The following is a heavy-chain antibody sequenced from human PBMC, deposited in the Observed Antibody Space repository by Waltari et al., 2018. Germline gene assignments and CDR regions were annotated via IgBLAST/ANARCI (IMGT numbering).Heavy chain of an antibody. CDR3: ARALWRVGTRDDFFDI. CDR1: GDSLGTNY. CDR2: VQSSGST. J-gene: IGHJ3*02. D-gene: IGHD1-7*01. Sequence: QVQLRESGPGLVKSSETLSLTCSVSGDSLGTNYWSWIRQSPGKGLEWIGYVQSSGSTDYNPSVRGRVTMSADASKDQFSLTLKSLTAADTATYFCARALWRVGTRDDFFDIWGRGTTVTVS. V-gene: IGHV4-59*01.